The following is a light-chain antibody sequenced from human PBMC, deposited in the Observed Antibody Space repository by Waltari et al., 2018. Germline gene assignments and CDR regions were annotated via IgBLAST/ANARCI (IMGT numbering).Light chain of an antibody. Sequence: QSVLTQPPSASGTPGQRVTISCSGSSSTIGSNTANWYQQLPGTAPKLLIYSNNQRPSGVPDRFSGSKSGTSASLAISGLQSEDEADYYCAAWDDSLNGHVFGSGTKVTVL. CDR3: AAWDDSLNGHV. V-gene: IGLV1-44*01. CDR1: SSTIGSNT. J-gene: IGLJ6*01. CDR2: SNN.